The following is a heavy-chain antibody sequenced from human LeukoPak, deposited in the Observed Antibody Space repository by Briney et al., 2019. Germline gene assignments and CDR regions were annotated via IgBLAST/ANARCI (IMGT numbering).Heavy chain of an antibody. V-gene: IGHV1-46*01. J-gene: IGHJ4*02. CDR2: INPSGGST. CDR3: ARGRKYTSGYRVTELGSGYSDY. CDR1: GYTFTSYY. Sequence: ASVKVSCKASGYTFTSYYMHWVRQAPGQGLEWMGIINPSGGSTSYAQKFQGRVTMTRDMSTSTVYMELSSLRSEDTAVYYCARGRKYTSGYRVTELGSGYSDYWGQGTLVTVSS. D-gene: IGHD5-18*01.